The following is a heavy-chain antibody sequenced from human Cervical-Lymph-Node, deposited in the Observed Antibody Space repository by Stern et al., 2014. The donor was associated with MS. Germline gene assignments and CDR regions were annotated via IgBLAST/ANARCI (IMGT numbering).Heavy chain of an antibody. CDR1: GGTFSSYG. J-gene: IGHJ4*02. V-gene: IGHV1-69*01. CDR3: ARVGAYCGGDCYSLADY. CDR2: FNPIFGTA. Sequence: VQLVESGAEVKKPGTSVKVSCKASGGTFSSYGISWVRQAPGQGLEWMGGFNPIFGTANYAQKVQGRVTITADESTSTAYMELSSLRSEDTAVYYCARVGAYCGGDCYSLADYWGQGTLVTVSS. D-gene: IGHD2-21*02.